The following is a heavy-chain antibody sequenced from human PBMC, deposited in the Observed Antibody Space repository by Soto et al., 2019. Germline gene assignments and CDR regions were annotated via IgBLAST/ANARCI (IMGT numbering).Heavy chain of an antibody. V-gene: IGHV4-59*01. CDR3: ARSRDYYGSGTYDYYYYYGMDV. J-gene: IGHJ6*02. CDR2: IYYSGST. D-gene: IGHD3-10*01. CDR1: GGSISSYY. Sequence: TLSLTCTVSGGSISSYYWSWIRQPPGKGLEWIGYIYYSGSTNYNPSLKSRVTISVDTSKNQFSLKLSSVTAADTAVYYCARSRDYYGSGTYDYYYYYGMDVWGQGTTVTVSS.